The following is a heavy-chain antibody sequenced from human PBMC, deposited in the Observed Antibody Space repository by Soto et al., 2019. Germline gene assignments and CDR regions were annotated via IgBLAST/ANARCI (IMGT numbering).Heavy chain of an antibody. CDR1: GFSLNTNGVG. Sequence: QITLKESGPTLVKPTQPLTLTCTFSGFSLNTNGVGVGWFRQPPGKALEWLALIYWDDAKRYSPFLKSRLAIARDTSTDQVVLTVSNVDPVDTATYYCASYRYFDWLFDFWGRGTLVSVSS. CDR2: IYWDDAK. CDR3: ASYRYFDWLFDF. V-gene: IGHV2-5*02. J-gene: IGHJ5*01. D-gene: IGHD3-9*01.